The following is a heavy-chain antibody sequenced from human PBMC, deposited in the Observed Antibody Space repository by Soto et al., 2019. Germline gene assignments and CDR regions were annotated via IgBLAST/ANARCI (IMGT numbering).Heavy chain of an antibody. CDR2: ISYTSSDM. Sequence: PGGSLRLSCVASGFTFRSYSMAWVRQAPGKGLEWVSSISYTSSDMDYADSVRGRFSISRDNAKNSLFLQMNSLRVEDTAVYYCARAHVGSRWGYFDYWGQGSQVTVSS. CDR1: GFTFRSYS. J-gene: IGHJ4*02. V-gene: IGHV3-21*01. D-gene: IGHD6-13*01. CDR3: ARAHVGSRWGYFDY.